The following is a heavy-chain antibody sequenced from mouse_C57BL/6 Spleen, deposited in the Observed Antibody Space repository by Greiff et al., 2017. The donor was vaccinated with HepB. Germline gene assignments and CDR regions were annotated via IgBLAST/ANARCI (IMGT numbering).Heavy chain of an antibody. V-gene: IGHV10-3*01. Sequence: DAGGGLVQPKGSLKLSCAASGFTFNTYAMHWVRQAPGKGLEWVARIRSKSSNYATYYADSVKDRFTISRDDSQSMLYLQMNNLKTEDTAMYYCVIRYDGYWGNYYAMDYWGQGTSVTVSS. CDR3: VIRYDGYWGNYYAMDY. CDR1: GFTFNTYA. J-gene: IGHJ4*01. D-gene: IGHD2-3*01. CDR2: IRSKSSNYAT.